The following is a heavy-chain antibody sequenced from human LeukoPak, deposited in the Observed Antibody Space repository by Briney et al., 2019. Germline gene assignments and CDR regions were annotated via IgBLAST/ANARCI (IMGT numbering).Heavy chain of an antibody. D-gene: IGHD5/OR15-5a*01. Sequence: GESLKMSCKASGYSFTSNWIGWVRQMPGKGLEWMGIINPADSETRYSPSFQGQVTISADKSITTAYLQWSSLKASDTAMYYCARLVSGSWAENFDYWGQGTLVTVSS. CDR3: ARLVSGSWAENFDY. J-gene: IGHJ4*02. V-gene: IGHV5-51*01. CDR1: GYSFTSNW. CDR2: INPADSET.